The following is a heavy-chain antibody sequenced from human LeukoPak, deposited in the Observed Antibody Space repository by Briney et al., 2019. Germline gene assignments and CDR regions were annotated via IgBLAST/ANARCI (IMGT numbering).Heavy chain of an antibody. Sequence: QPGGSLRLSCAASGFTFSSYSMSWIRQAPGKGLEWVSYISHNGNTIYYADSVKGRFTISRDNAKNSLYLQMNSLRAEDTAVYYCARGASPNYFGSGAFDYWGQGTLVTVSS. D-gene: IGHD3-10*01. J-gene: IGHJ4*02. CDR1: GFTFSSYS. V-gene: IGHV3-48*04. CDR2: ISHNGNTI. CDR3: ARGASPNYFGSGAFDY.